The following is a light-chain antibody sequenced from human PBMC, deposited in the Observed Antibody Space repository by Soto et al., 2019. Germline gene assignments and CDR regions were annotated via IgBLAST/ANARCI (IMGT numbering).Light chain of an antibody. CDR2: FSS. V-gene: IGKV1-39*01. J-gene: IGKJ2*01. CDR3: QHSYRSPPYT. CDR1: QSSSSY. Sequence: DIHMTQSPSSLSASVGDRVTITFRAGQSSSSYLTWYQQKPGKAPKLLFYFSSSLQSGDLSRFSGRGSGTDFTLTISSLQPEDFATHYCQHSYRSPPYTFCPGNKQEIK.